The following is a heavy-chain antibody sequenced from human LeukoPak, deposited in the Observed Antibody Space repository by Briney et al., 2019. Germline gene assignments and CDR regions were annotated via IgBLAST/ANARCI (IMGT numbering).Heavy chain of an antibody. CDR3: AKDGGSGSYACYYGMDV. CDR1: GFTFSNYG. Sequence: GGSLRLSCAASGFTFSNYGMHWVRQAPGKGLEWVAVISYDGSNKYYADSVKGRFTISRDNSKNTLYLQMNSLRAEDTAVYYCAKDGGSGSYACYYGMDVWGKGTTVTVSS. J-gene: IGHJ6*04. V-gene: IGHV3-30*18. CDR2: ISYDGSNK. D-gene: IGHD3-10*01.